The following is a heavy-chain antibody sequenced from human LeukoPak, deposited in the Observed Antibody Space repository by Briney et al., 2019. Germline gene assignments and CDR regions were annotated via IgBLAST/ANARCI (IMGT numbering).Heavy chain of an antibody. CDR3: ARHRAQHDY. CDR2: IYYTGST. CDR1: GGSIGSYY. J-gene: IGHJ4*02. D-gene: IGHD1-1*01. V-gene: IGHV4-59*01. Sequence: PSETLSLTCTVSGGSIGSYYWSWIRQPPGKGLEWIGSIYYTGSTNYNPSLKSRVTISLDTSNHQFSLKLTSVTAADTAVYYCARHRAQHDYWGRGTLVTVSS.